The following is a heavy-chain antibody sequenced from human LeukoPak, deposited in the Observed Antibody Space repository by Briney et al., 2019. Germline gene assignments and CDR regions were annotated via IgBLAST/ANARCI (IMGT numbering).Heavy chain of an antibody. CDR3: ARVPYNGNYGHYYYYYMDV. V-gene: IGHV3-21*01. CDR2: ITSSSSYI. D-gene: IGHD1-26*01. Sequence: GGSLRLSCAASGFTFNTYNMNWVRQAPGQGLEWVSSITSSSSYIYYADSVKGRFTISRDNAKNSLYLQMNSLRAEDTAVYYCARVPYNGNYGHYYYYYMDVWGKGTTVTISS. J-gene: IGHJ6*03. CDR1: GFTFNTYN.